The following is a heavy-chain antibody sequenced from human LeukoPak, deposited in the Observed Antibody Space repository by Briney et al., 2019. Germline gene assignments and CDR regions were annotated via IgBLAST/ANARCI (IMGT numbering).Heavy chain of an antibody. D-gene: IGHD3-10*01. V-gene: IGHV7-4-1*02. J-gene: IGHJ4*02. CDR3: ARDQESSTFDS. CDR1: GYTFTIYG. Sequence: ASVKVSCKASGYTFTIYGMNWVRQAPGQGLEWMGWINTNTGNPTYAQGFTGRFVFSLDTSVSTAYLEISSLKADDTAVYFCARDQESSTFDSWGQGTLVAVSS. CDR2: INTNTGNP.